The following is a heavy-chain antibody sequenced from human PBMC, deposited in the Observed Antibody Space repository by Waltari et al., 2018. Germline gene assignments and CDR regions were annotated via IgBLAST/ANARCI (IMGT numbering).Heavy chain of an antibody. D-gene: IGHD6-13*01. CDR2: INHSGST. CDR3: ARAGIAAAGTYYYYYYMDV. Sequence: QVQLQQWGAGLLKPSETLSLTCAVYGGSFSGYYWSWIRQPPGKGLEWIGEINHSGSTNYNPALKSRVTISVDTSKNQFSLKLSAVTAADTAVYYCARAGIAAAGTYYYYYYMDVWGKGTTVTVSS. J-gene: IGHJ6*03. CDR1: GGSFSGYY. V-gene: IGHV4-34*01.